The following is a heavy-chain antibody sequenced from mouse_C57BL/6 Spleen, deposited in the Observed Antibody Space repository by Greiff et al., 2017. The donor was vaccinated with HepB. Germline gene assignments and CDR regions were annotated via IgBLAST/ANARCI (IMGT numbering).Heavy chain of an antibody. D-gene: IGHD2-10*01. CDR1: GFTFSSYA. V-gene: IGHV5-4*01. CDR3: ARDPFYGNYWYFDV. J-gene: IGHJ1*03. CDR2: ISDGGSYT. Sequence: EVMLVESGGGLVKPGGSLKLSCAASGFTFSSYAMSWVRQTPEKRLEWVATISDGGSYTYYPDNVKGRFTISRDNAKNNLYLQMSHLKSEDTAMYYCARDPFYGNYWYFDVWGTGTTVTVSS.